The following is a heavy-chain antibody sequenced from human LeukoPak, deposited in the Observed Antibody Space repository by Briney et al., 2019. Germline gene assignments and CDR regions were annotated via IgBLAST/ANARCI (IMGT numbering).Heavy chain of an antibody. D-gene: IGHD6-13*01. CDR3: ARVVYSSSWTTLYYFDY. CDR1: GDSISSSNW. CDR2: IYHSGST. Sequence: SGTLSLTCAVSGDSISSSNWWNWVRQPPGKGLEWIGEIYHSGSTNYNPSLKSRVTISVDKSKNQFSLKMSSVTAADTAVYYCARVVYSSSWTTLYYFDYWGQGTLVTVSS. J-gene: IGHJ4*02. V-gene: IGHV4-4*02.